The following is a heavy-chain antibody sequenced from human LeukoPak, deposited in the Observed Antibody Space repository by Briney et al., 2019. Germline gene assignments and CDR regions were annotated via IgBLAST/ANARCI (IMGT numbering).Heavy chain of an antibody. CDR2: IFPADSDT. V-gene: IGHV5-51*01. Sequence: GESLKISCKASGYSFTNFWLGWVRQMPGKGPELMRIIFPADSDTRYSPSFEGQVTISADKSISTAYLHWSSLKASDTAVYYCARSRGDNNWFEPWGQGTLVTVSS. D-gene: IGHD7-27*01. J-gene: IGHJ5*02. CDR1: GYSFTNFW. CDR3: ARSRGDNNWFEP.